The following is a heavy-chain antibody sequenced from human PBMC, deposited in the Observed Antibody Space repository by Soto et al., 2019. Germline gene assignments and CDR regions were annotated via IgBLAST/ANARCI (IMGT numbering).Heavy chain of an antibody. V-gene: IGHV1-2*04. J-gene: IGHJ4*02. CDR3: ARGVPITGTTDFDY. CDR2: INPNSGGT. Sequence: QVQLVQSGAEVKKPGASVKVSCKASGYTLTGYIMHWVRQAPGQGLGWMGWINPNSGGTNYAQKFQGWVTMTRDTSISTAYMELSRLRSDDTAVYYCARGVPITGTTDFDYWGQGTLVTVSS. CDR1: GYTLTGYI. D-gene: IGHD1-20*01.